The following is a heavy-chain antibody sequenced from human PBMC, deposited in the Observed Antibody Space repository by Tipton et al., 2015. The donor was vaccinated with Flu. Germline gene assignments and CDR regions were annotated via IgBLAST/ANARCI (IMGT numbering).Heavy chain of an antibody. CDR1: GGSFSGYY. J-gene: IGHJ5*02. CDR3: ARAKPQISRYCSSTSCCPRGYNWFAP. D-gene: IGHD2-2*01. Sequence: TLSLTCAVYGGSFSGYYWSWIRQPPGKGLEWIGEINHSGSTNYNPSLKSRVTISVDTSKNQFSLKLSSVTAADTAVYYCARAKPQISRYCSSTSCCPRGYNWFAPWGQGPLVTVSS. V-gene: IGHV4-34*01. CDR2: INHSGST.